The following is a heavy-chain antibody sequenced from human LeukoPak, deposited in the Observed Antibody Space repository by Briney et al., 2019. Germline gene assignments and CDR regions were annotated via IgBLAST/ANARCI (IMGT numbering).Heavy chain of an antibody. CDR2: ISYDGSDK. J-gene: IGHJ4*02. CDR3: ARADYDSSGYPDY. Sequence: PGRSLRLSCAASGFSFNNYGMHWVRQAPGKGLEWVAVISYDGSDKYYADSVKGRFTISRDNSKNTLYLQMNSLRAEDTAVYYCARADYDSSGYPDYWGQGTLVTASS. D-gene: IGHD3-22*01. CDR1: GFSFNNYG. V-gene: IGHV3-30*03.